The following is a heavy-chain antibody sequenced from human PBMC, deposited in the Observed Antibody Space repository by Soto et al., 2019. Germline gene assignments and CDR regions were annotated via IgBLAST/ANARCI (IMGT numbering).Heavy chain of an antibody. CDR1: GGSFSGYY. Sequence: KSSETLSLTCAVYGGSFSGYYWSWIRQPPGKGLEWIGEINHSGSTNYNPSLKSRVTISVDTSKNQFSLKLSSVTAADTAVYYCARGLLHDYSNLTGYYYYYGMDVWGQGTTVTVSS. CDR2: INHSGST. J-gene: IGHJ6*02. D-gene: IGHD4-4*01. V-gene: IGHV4-34*01. CDR3: ARGLLHDYSNLTGYYYYYGMDV.